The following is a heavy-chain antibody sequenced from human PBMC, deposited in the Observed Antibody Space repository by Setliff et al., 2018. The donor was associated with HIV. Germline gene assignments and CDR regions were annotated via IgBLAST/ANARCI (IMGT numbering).Heavy chain of an antibody. CDR3: AKPPPQPTYYYDSSGYYHY. D-gene: IGHD3-22*01. V-gene: IGHV3-21*01. Sequence: GSLRLSCAASGFAFSFYAMNWVRQAPGKGLEWVSYISSSSSYTHYADSVKGRFTISRDNVKNSLYLQMNSLRAEDTAVYYCAKPPPQPTYYYDSSGYYHYWGQGTLVTVSS. J-gene: IGHJ4*02. CDR1: GFAFSFYA. CDR2: ISSSSSYT.